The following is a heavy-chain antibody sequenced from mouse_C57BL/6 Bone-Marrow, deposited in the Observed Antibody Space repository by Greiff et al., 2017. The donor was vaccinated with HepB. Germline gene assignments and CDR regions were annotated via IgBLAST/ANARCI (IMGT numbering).Heavy chain of an antibody. CDR2: IHPSDSDT. V-gene: IGHV1-74*01. D-gene: IGHD1-1*01. J-gene: IGHJ2*01. CDR1: GYTFTSYW. Sequence: QVQLQQPGAELVKPGASVKVSCKASGYTFTSYWMHWVKQRPGQGLEWIGRIHPSDSDTNYNQKFKGKATLTVDKSSSTAYMQLSSLTSEDSAVYYCAMEGFITTVVVFDYWGQGTTLTVSS. CDR3: AMEGFITTVVVFDY.